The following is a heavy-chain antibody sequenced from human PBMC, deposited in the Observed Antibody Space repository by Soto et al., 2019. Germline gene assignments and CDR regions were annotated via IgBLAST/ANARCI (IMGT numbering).Heavy chain of an antibody. CDR3: ARGPRYYDSSGYANPFDY. CDR1: GGSISSYY. D-gene: IGHD3-22*01. J-gene: IGHJ4*02. Sequence: LSLICTVSGGSISSYYWSWIRQPPGKGLEWIGYIYYSGSTNYNPSLKSRVTISVDTSKNQFSLKLSSVTAADTAVYYCARGPRYYDSSGYANPFDYWGQGTLVTVSS. CDR2: IYYSGST. V-gene: IGHV4-59*01.